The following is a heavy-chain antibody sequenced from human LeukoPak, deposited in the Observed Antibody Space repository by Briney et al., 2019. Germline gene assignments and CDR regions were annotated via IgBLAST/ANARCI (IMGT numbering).Heavy chain of an antibody. Sequence: SQTLSLTCTVSGGSISSGGYYWSWIRQHPGKGLEWIGYIYYSGSTYYNPSLKSRVTISVDTSKNQFSPKLSSVTAADTAVYYCARGNRHYYDSSGYYYGALFDYWGQGTLVTASS. D-gene: IGHD3-22*01. CDR1: GGSISSGGYY. J-gene: IGHJ4*02. CDR2: IYYSGST. V-gene: IGHV4-31*03. CDR3: ARGNRHYYDSSGYYYGALFDY.